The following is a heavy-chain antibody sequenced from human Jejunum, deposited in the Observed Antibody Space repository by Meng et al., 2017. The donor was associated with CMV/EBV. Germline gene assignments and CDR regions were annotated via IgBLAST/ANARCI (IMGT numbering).Heavy chain of an antibody. CDR1: GDSVSSNTVA. J-gene: IGHJ4*02. Sequence: QLQQSGPGLVKPSXTLSLTCAISGDSVSSNTVAWNWIRLSPSRGLEWLGRTYYRSKWYSEYTVSVRSRISITPDTSKNQFSLQLTSVTPDDTAVYYCARGEDSSLDDWGQGTLGTVSS. V-gene: IGHV6-1*01. D-gene: IGHD6-13*01. CDR2: TYYRSKWYS. CDR3: ARGEDSSLDD.